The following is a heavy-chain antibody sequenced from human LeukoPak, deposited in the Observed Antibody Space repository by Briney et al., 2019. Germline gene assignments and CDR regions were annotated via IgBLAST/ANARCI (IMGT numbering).Heavy chain of an antibody. J-gene: IGHJ4*02. CDR3: ARAGYYDSTGQGLDY. CDR1: GFTFSGYT. V-gene: IGHV3-48*02. D-gene: IGHD3-22*01. CDR2: ISSSTTI. Sequence: GGSLRLSCAASGFTFSGYTMNWVHQAPGKGLEWLSYISSSTTIYYAGSVKGRFTISTDNAKNSLFLQMNSLRDEDTAVYYCARAGYYDSTGQGLDYWGQGTLVTVSS.